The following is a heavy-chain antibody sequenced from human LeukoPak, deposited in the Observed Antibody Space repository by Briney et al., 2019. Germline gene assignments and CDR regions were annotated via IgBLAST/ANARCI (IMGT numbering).Heavy chain of an antibody. CDR3: ARVGTSGWYGDS. V-gene: IGHV1-3*01. CDR2: INAGNGNT. J-gene: IGHJ4*02. CDR1: GYTFTNYG. Sequence: ASVKVSCKASGYTFTNYGIHWVRQAPGQRLEWKGWINAGNGNTRSSQKLQGRVTTTTDTSANTAYMELSSLISEDTAIYFCARVGTSGWYGDSWGQGTQVIVSS. D-gene: IGHD6-13*01.